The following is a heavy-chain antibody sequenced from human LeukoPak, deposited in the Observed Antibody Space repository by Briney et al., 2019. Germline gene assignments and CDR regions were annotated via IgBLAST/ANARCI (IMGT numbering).Heavy chain of an antibody. Sequence: GGSLRLSCAASGFAFSTYLVHWVRQAPGKGLEWVAVISYDGSNKYYADSVKGRFTISRDNSKNTLYLQMNSLRAEDTAIYYCASRHYDFGYYWGQGTLVTVSS. CDR2: ISYDGSNK. CDR1: GFAFSTYL. V-gene: IGHV3-30*04. CDR3: ASRHYDFGYY. D-gene: IGHD4-17*01. J-gene: IGHJ4*02.